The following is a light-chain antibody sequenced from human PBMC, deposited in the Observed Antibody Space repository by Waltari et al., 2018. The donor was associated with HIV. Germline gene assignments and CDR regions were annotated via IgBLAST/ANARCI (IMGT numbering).Light chain of an antibody. CDR1: SGYRHYK. CDR3: GAGHGSGNNFVYV. Sequence: QPVLTQPPSTSAFLGAPVTPPSTLNSGYRHYKLDWYHQRTGTGPQFVMRVGTGGIVGSKGDGIPDRFSVLGSGLNRFLTIKNIQEEDESDYHCGAGHGSGNNFVYVFGTGTRVTVL. J-gene: IGLJ1*01. CDR2: VGTGGIVG. V-gene: IGLV9-49*03.